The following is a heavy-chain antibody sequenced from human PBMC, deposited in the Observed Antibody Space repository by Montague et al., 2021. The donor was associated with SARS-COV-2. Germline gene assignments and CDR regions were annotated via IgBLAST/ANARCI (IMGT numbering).Heavy chain of an antibody. CDR1: GDSVSTYGVA. CDR3: ARHSYRTFDF. D-gene: IGHD3-10*01. V-gene: IGHV6-1*01. CDR2: TNYTGYAWYN. Sequence: CAISGDSVSTYGVAWDWIRQSLSRGLEWLGMTNYTGYAWYNEYVESVKGRITINPDTPKNQSSLHLTSVTPEDTAVYYCARHSYRTFDFWGQGTLVTVSS. J-gene: IGHJ4*02.